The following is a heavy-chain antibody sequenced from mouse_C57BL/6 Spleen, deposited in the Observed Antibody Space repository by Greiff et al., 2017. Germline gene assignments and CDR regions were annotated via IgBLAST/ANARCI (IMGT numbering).Heavy chain of an antibody. V-gene: IGHV1-19*01. Sequence: VQLQQSGPVLVKPGASVKMSCKASGYTFTDYYMNWVKQSHGKSLEWIGVINPYNGGTSYNQKFKGKATLTVDKSSSTAYMELNSLTSEDSAVYYCARQGLHYAMDYWGQGTSVTVSS. J-gene: IGHJ4*01. D-gene: IGHD6-2*01. CDR3: ARQGLHYAMDY. CDR1: GYTFTDYY. CDR2: INPYNGGT.